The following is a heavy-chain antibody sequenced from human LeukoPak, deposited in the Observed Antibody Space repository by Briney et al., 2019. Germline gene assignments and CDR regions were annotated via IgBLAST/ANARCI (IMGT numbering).Heavy chain of an antibody. Sequence: GGSLRLSCAASGFTFSSYAMSWVRQAPGKGLEWVSAISGSGGSTYYADSVKSRFTISRDNSKNTLYLQMNSLRAEDTAVYYCAKGFTSGWYEEMTNDAFDIWGQGTMVTVSS. V-gene: IGHV3-23*01. J-gene: IGHJ3*02. CDR3: AKGFTSGWYEEMTNDAFDI. D-gene: IGHD6-19*01. CDR1: GFTFSSYA. CDR2: ISGSGGST.